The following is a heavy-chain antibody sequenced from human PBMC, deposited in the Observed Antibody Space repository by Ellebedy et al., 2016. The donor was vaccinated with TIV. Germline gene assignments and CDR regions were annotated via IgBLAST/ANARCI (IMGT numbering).Heavy chain of an antibody. CDR3: VRVYSGLDY. CDR1: GVSISSSAYY. V-gene: IGHV4-39*07. D-gene: IGHD4-23*01. CDR2: VFYSGSS. Sequence: MPSETLSLTCTVSGVSISSSAYYWGWVRQPPGTGLEWIGSVFYSGSSYYTPSLKSQVSISIDTSKNQFYLRLNSVTAADAAVYFCVRVYSGLDYWGPGSLVAGSS. J-gene: IGHJ4*02.